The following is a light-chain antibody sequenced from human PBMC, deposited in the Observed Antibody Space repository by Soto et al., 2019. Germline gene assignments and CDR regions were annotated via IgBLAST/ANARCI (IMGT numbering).Light chain of an antibody. V-gene: IGKV1-9*01. CDR2: GAS. CDR1: QGIGSY. J-gene: IGKJ2*01. Sequence: DIQVTQSPSFLSASVGDRVTITCRTSQGIGSYLAWYQQKPGTAPKLLISGASTLQNGVPSTFSGSGSGTDFTLTISSLQPEDFATYYCQELNYYPYTFGQGTKLEIK. CDR3: QELNYYPYT.